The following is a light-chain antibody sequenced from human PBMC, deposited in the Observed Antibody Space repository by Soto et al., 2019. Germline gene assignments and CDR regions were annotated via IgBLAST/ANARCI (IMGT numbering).Light chain of an antibody. CDR1: QTISSW. CDR3: QQHNSYPVT. Sequence: IQMTQSPSTLSASVGDRVPLTCRASQTISSWLAWYQQKAGKAPKLLIYAASTLKSGVPSRFSGSGSGTDFTLTISSLQPDDFATYYCQQHNSYPVTFGQGTKVDI. V-gene: IGKV1-5*03. CDR2: AAS. J-gene: IGKJ1*01.